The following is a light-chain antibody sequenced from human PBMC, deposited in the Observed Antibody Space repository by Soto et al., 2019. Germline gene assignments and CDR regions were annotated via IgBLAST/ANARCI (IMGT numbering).Light chain of an antibody. CDR1: QCFSSY. CDR2: AAS. Sequence: AIRMTQSPSSFSASTGDRVTITCRASQCFSSYLAWYQQKPGKAPKLLIYAASTLQSGVPSRFSGSGSGTDFTLTISCLQSEDFATYYCQQYYSYPQTFGQGTKVDIK. CDR3: QQYYSYPQT. V-gene: IGKV1-8*01. J-gene: IGKJ1*01.